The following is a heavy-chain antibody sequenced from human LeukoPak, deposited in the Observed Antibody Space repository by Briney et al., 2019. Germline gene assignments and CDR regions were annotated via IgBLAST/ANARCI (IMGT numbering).Heavy chain of an antibody. CDR1: GYTFTSYG. V-gene: IGHV1-18*01. D-gene: IGHD3-22*01. CDR2: ISAYNGNT. CDR3: ARGGRYYYDSSGWHSAFDI. Sequence: ASVKVSCKASGYTFTSYGISWVRQAPGQGLGCMGWISAYNGNTNYAQKLQGRVTMTTDTSTSTAYMELRSLRSDDTAVYYCARGGRYYYDSSGWHSAFDIWGQGTMVTVSS. J-gene: IGHJ3*02.